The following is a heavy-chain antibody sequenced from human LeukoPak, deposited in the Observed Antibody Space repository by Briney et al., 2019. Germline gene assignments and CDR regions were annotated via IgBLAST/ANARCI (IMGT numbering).Heavy chain of an antibody. D-gene: IGHD1-14*01. CDR1: GFTFSSYS. V-gene: IGHV3-21*01. Sequence: PGGSLRLSCAASGFTFSSYSMNWVRQAPGKGLEWVSSISSSSRYIYYADSMKGRFTISRDNAKNTLYLQMNSLRAEDTAVYYCAALDNGRDYWGQGTLVTVSS. CDR2: ISSSSRYI. J-gene: IGHJ4*02. CDR3: AALDNGRDY.